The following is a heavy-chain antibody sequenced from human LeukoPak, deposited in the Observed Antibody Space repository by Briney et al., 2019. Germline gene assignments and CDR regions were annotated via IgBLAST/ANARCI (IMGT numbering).Heavy chain of an antibody. Sequence: GASVKVSCKASGGTFSSYAISWVRQAPGQGLEWMGGIIPIFGTANYAQKFQGRVTITADESTSTAYMELSSLRSEDTAVYYCAKEVEVSPGPDYWGQGTLVTVSS. CDR2: IIPIFGTA. D-gene: IGHD2-15*01. CDR3: AKEVEVSPGPDY. J-gene: IGHJ4*02. V-gene: IGHV1-69*13. CDR1: GGTFSSYA.